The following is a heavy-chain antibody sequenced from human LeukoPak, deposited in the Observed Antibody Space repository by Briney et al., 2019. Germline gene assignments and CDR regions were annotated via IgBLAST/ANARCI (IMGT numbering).Heavy chain of an antibody. CDR3: ARDYWFGESYFDY. CDR1: GFTFSTYW. Sequence: GGSLRLSCAASGFTFSTYWMTWVRQAPGKGLEWVANIKQDGSEKYYVDSVEGRFTISRDNAKNSLYLQMNILRAEDTAVYYCARDYWFGESYFDYWGQGTLVTVSS. J-gene: IGHJ4*02. V-gene: IGHV3-7*01. CDR2: IKQDGSEK. D-gene: IGHD3-10*01.